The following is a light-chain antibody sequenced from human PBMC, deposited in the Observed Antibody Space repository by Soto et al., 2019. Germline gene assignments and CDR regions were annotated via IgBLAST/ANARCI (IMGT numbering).Light chain of an antibody. CDR2: AAS. CDR3: LQHKTYPFT. J-gene: IGKJ2*01. CDR1: QDISNY. Sequence: DIQMTQSPSAMSASVGDRVTITCRASQDISNYLSWFQHTPGKVPKRLIYAASRLESGVTSEFSGTRSGTEFTPTISILQPEDFATYYGLQHKTYPFTFGKGTQVE. V-gene: IGKV1-17*03.